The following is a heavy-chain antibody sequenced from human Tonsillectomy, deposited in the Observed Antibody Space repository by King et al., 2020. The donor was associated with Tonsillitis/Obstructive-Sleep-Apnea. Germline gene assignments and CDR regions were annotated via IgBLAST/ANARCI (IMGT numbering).Heavy chain of an antibody. V-gene: IGHV3-30*04. CDR3: VRVAWGNLLNCFDP. Sequence: VQLVESGGGVVQPGRSLRLSCAASGFTFSSYAMHWVRQAPGKGLEWVAVISYDGSNKYYADSVKGRFTISRDNSKNTVHLQMNSLRAEDTAVYYCVRVAWGNLLNCFDPWGQGPLVTVSS. J-gene: IGHJ5*02. CDR2: ISYDGSNK. CDR1: GFTFSSYA. D-gene: IGHD7-27*01.